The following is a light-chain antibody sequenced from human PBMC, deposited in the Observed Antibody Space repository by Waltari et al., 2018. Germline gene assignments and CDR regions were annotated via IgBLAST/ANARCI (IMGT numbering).Light chain of an antibody. V-gene: IGLV2-8*01. CDR3: SSYGGRANWV. CDR1: SSDVGTYNY. CDR2: EVT. J-gene: IGLJ3*02. Sequence: QSALTQPPSASGSPGQSVTISCTGSSSDVGTYNYVSWYQQHPGKAPKLMVYEVTNRRSGVPDRLPGSKSGKTASLTVSGLQAEDEADYCCSSYGGRANWVFGGGTKLTVL.